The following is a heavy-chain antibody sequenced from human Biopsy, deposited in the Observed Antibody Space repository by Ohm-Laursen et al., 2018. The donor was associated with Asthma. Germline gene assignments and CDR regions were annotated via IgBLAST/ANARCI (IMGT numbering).Heavy chain of an antibody. CDR3: ARCQVGYSSGWSLLLKKIYYSGMDV. V-gene: IGHV1-69*01. J-gene: IGHJ6*02. Sequence: SSVKVSCKTSGGMFGNYAISWVRQAPGLGLEWMGGIMTVFGTTNYAQKFQGRVTITADESTSTAYMEVTSLRSEDTAIYYCARCQVGYSSGWSLLLKKIYYSGMDVWGQGTAVTVSS. D-gene: IGHD6-19*01. CDR2: IMTVFGTT. CDR1: GGMFGNYA.